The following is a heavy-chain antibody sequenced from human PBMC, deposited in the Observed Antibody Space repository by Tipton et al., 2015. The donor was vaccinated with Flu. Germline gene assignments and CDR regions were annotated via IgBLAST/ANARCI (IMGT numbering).Heavy chain of an antibody. V-gene: IGHV4-38-2*01. D-gene: IGHD2-8*01. CDR3: ARQFVPMYGVVVMARLDS. Sequence: TLSLTCAVSGDSISSDYYWGWIRQFPGKGLEWIGSISRSGTTNYNPTLKSRVTISIDTSKNQFSLRMNSLTAADTAVYYCARQFVPMYGVVVMARLDSWGQGTLVTVSS. CDR2: ISRSGTT. J-gene: IGHJ5*01. CDR1: GDSISSDYY.